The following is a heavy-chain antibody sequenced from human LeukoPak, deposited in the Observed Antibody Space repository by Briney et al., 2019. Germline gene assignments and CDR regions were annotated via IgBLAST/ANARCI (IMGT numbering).Heavy chain of an antibody. J-gene: IGHJ4*02. D-gene: IGHD1-26*01. CDR3: ARVVVGSYWAFDY. Sequence: EESLKISCKGSGYSFPSYWIGWVREMPGKGLEFMGVIDPFDSDTTYSPSFQGRVTISADKSITTAYLHWSSLKPADTAMYYCARVVVGSYWAFDYWGQGTLVTASS. V-gene: IGHV5-51*01. CDR2: IDPFDSDT. CDR1: GYSFPSYW.